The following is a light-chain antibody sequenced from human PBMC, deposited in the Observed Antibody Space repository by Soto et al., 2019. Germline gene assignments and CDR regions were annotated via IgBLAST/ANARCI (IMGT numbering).Light chain of an antibody. CDR1: QSISSW. Sequence: DIQMTQSPSTLCASVGDRVTITCRASQSISSWLAWYQQKPGKAPKLLIYDASRLESGVPSRFSGSGSGTEFTLTISSLQPDDFATYDCQQYNSYPMYTFGQGTRLEIK. V-gene: IGKV1-5*01. CDR2: DAS. CDR3: QQYNSYPMYT. J-gene: IGKJ2*01.